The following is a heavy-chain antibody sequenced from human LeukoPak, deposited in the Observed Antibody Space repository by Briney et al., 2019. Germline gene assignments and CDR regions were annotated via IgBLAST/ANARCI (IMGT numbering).Heavy chain of an antibody. J-gene: IGHJ4*02. CDR2: ISYDGSNK. Sequence: PGGSLRLSCAASGFTFSSYAMHWVRQAPGKGLEWVAVISYDGSNKYYADSVKGRFTISRDNSKNTLCLQMNSLRAEDTAVYYCARDQWELLRNDLYFDYWGQGTLVTVSS. V-gene: IGHV3-30*04. CDR3: ARDQWELLRNDLYFDY. CDR1: GFTFSSYA. D-gene: IGHD1-26*01.